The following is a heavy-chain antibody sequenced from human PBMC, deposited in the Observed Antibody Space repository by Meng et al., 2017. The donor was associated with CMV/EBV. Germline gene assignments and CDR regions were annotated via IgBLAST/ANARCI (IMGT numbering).Heavy chain of an antibody. Sequence: GGSLRLSCAASGFTFDDYTMHWVRQAPGKGLEWVSLISWDGGSTYYADSVKGRFTISRDNSKNSLYLQMNSLRAEDTALYYCAKGRITIFGAVDYWGQGTLVTVSS. J-gene: IGHJ4*02. CDR2: ISWDGGST. V-gene: IGHV3-43*01. D-gene: IGHD3-3*01. CDR1: GFTFDDYT. CDR3: AKGRITIFGAVDY.